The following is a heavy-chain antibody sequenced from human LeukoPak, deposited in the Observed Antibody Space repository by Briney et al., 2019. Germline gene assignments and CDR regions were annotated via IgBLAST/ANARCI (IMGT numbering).Heavy chain of an antibody. Sequence: ALVKVSCKVSGYTLTELSMHWVRQAPGKGLEWMGGFDPEDGETIYAQKFQGRVTMTEDTSTDTAYMELSSLRSEDTAVYYCATVYYYDSSGYHQFDYWGQGTLVTVSS. CDR3: ATVYYYDSSGYHQFDY. CDR2: FDPEDGET. V-gene: IGHV1-24*01. CDR1: GYTLTELS. D-gene: IGHD3-22*01. J-gene: IGHJ4*02.